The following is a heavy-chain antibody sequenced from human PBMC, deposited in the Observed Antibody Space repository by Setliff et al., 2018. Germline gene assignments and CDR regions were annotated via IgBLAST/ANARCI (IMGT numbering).Heavy chain of an antibody. V-gene: IGHV4-59*08. D-gene: IGHD6-19*01. CDR2: IYYSGST. J-gene: IGHJ6*02. CDR1: GYSISSYY. CDR3: ARLLAGTGGFFYYGVDV. Sequence: LSLTCAVSGYSISSYYWSWIRQPPGKGLEWIGYIYYSGSTNYNPSLKSRVTLSVDTSKNQFSLKLSSVTAADTAVYYCARLLAGTGGFFYYGVDVWGQGTTVTVS.